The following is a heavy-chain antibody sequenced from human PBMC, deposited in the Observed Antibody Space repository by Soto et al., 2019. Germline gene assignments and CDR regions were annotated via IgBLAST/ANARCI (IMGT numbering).Heavy chain of an antibody. CDR2: IIPIFGTA. CDR3: ARNVVPAARDYYYYGMDV. V-gene: IGHV1-69*12. D-gene: IGHD2-2*01. CDR1: GGTFSSYA. J-gene: IGHJ6*02. Sequence: QVQLVQSGAEVKKPGSSVKVSCKASGGTFSSYAISWVRQAPGQGLEWMGGIIPIFGTANYAQKFQGRVTITADEATSTADMELSSLRSEDTAVYYCARNVVPAARDYYYYGMDVWGQGTTVTVSS.